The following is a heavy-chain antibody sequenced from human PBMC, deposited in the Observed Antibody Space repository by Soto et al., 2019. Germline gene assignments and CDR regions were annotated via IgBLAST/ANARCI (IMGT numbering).Heavy chain of an antibody. CDR3: AKNGQPPYYYYGMDV. V-gene: IGHV1-18*01. CDR1: GYTFTRYG. Sequence: QGQLVQSGGEVKKPGASVKVSCKASGYTFTRYGISWVRQAPGQGLEWMGWISGYNGDTKYAQKFQGRVTMTVDTSTTTAYMELRSLTSDDSAVYYCAKNGQPPYYYYGMDVW. J-gene: IGHJ6*01. D-gene: IGHD2-8*01. CDR2: ISGYNGDT.